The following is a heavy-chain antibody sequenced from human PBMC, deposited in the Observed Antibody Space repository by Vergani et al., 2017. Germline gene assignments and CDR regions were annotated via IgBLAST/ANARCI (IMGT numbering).Heavy chain of an antibody. CDR1: GYRFSSYG. CDR2: ISPYNDYT. D-gene: IGHD3-10*01. J-gene: IGHJ6*02. CDR3: AREGYYSGSESYSPPRLYGMGV. V-gene: IGHV1-18*01. Sequence: QVQLVQSGGEVRKPGASVKVSCKASGYRFSSYGISWVRQAPGQGLEWMGWISPYNDYTHYAQKFQGIFTMTTDTSTNSVSLELRSLRSADTAVYYCAREGYYSGSESYSPPRLYGMGVWGQGTTVTVSS.